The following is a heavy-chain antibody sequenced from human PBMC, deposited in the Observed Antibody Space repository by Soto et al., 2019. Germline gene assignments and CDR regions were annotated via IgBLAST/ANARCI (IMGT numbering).Heavy chain of an antibody. CDR1: GGSFSGYY. Sequence: SETLSLTCAVYGGSFSGYYWSWIRQPPGKGLEWIGEINHSGSTNYNPSLKSRVTISVDTSKNQFSLKLSSVTAADTAVYYCARGPYSSSWYRGYYGMDVWGQGTTVTVSS. V-gene: IGHV4-34*01. J-gene: IGHJ6*02. CDR2: INHSGST. CDR3: ARGPYSSSWYRGYYGMDV. D-gene: IGHD6-13*01.